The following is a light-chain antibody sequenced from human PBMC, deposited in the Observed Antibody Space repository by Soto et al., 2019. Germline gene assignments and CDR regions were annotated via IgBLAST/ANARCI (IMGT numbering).Light chain of an antibody. CDR2: GAS. CDR3: QQYGRSPFT. J-gene: IGKJ3*01. Sequence: VVRTQSPATLSVSPGEGATLSCRASQGIGDTLAWYQHKPGQAPRLLIYGASSRATGVPDRFSASGSGTDFTLTISRLEPEDFAVYYCQQYGRSPFTFGPGTKVDIK. V-gene: IGKV3-20*01. CDR1: QGIGDT.